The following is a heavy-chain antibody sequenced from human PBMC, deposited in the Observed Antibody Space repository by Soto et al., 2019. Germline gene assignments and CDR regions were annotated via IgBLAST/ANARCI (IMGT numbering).Heavy chain of an antibody. V-gene: IGHV3-53*01. J-gene: IGHJ4*02. Sequence: EVQLVESGGGLIQPGGSLRLSCAASGFTVSSNYMSWVRQAPGKGLEWVSVIYSGGSTYYADSVKGRFTISRDNSKNTLYLQMNSLRAEDTAVYYCARGEIYSGYDWGFDYWGQGTLVTVSS. CDR2: IYSGGST. CDR3: ARGEIYSGYDWGFDY. CDR1: GFTVSSNY. D-gene: IGHD5-12*01.